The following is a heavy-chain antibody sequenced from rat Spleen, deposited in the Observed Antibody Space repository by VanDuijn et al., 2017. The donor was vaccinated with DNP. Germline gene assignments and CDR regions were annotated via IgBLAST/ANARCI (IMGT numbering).Heavy chain of an antibody. CDR2: ISPSGSRT. D-gene: IGHD1-12*02. Sequence: EVQLVGSGGGLVQPGRSLKLSCAASGFTFSNYYMAWVRQAPKKGLEWVADISPSGSRTHYPDSVKARFTISRDNAKSSLYLQMDSLRSEDTATYYCATQDYYDGTRFSFWGQGTLVTVSS. CDR3: ATQDYYDGTRFSF. CDR1: GFTFSNYY. J-gene: IGHJ3*01. V-gene: IGHV5-27*01.